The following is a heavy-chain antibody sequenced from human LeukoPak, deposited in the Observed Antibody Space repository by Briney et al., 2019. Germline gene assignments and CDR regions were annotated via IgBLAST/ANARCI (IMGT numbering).Heavy chain of an antibody. CDR3: AKGRGVPAASSWFDP. V-gene: IGHV3-43*02. D-gene: IGHD2-2*01. CDR2: SGDGGST. J-gene: IGHJ5*02. CDR1: GFTFDDYA. Sequence: PGGSLRLSRAASGFTFDDYAMHWVRQAPGKGLEWVSLSGDGGSTYYADSVKGRFTISRDNSKNSLYLQMNSLRTEDTALYYCAKGRGVPAASSWFDPWGQGTLVTVSS.